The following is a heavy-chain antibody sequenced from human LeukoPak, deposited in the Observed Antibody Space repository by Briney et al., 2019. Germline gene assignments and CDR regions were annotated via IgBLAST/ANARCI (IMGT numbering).Heavy chain of an antibody. Sequence: ASVKVSCKASGYTFTSNDINWVRQATGQGLEWMGWMNPNSGSTGYAQKLQGRVTITSNTSISTAYMELSSLRSEDTAVYYRAIAAHNRRYYYYMDVWGKGTTVTVSS. CDR3: AIAAHNRRYYYYMDV. J-gene: IGHJ6*03. V-gene: IGHV1-8*03. CDR2: MNPNSGST. CDR1: GYTFTSND. D-gene: IGHD3-16*02.